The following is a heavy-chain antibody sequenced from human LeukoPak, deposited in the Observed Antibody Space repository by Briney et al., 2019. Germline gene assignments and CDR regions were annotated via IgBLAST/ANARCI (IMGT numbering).Heavy chain of an antibody. Sequence: PGGSLRLSCAASGFTFSSYEMNWVRQAPGKGLEWVSYISSSGSTIYYADSVKGRFTISRDNAKNSLYLQMNSLRAEDTAVYYCAREIAFGGVDYYYYYMDVWGKGTTVTVSS. CDR3: AREIAFGGVDYYYYYMDV. CDR1: GFTFSSYE. CDR2: ISSSGSTI. D-gene: IGHD3-16*01. J-gene: IGHJ6*03. V-gene: IGHV3-48*03.